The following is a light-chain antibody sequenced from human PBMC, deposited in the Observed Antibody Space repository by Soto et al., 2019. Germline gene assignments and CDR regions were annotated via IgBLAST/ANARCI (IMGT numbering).Light chain of an antibody. CDR1: SSDVGGYNY. J-gene: IGLJ1*01. CDR2: EVS. CDR3: SSYAGSNLYV. V-gene: IGLV2-8*01. Sequence: QSVLTQPPSASGSHGQSVTISCTGTSSDVGGYNYVSWYQQHPGKAPKLMIYEVSKRPSGVPDRFSGSKSGNTASLTVSGLQAEDEADYYCSSYAGSNLYVFGTGTKVTV.